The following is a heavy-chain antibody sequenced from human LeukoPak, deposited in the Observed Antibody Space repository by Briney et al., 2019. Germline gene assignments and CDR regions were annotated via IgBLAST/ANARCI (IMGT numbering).Heavy chain of an antibody. D-gene: IGHD2-15*01. CDR1: GGSISNSTYY. CDR3: ARSATLRPNFDY. CDR2: IYYSGST. J-gene: IGHJ4*02. Sequence: SETLSLTCTVSGGSISNSTYYWGWIRQPPGKGLEWIGSIYYSGSTHYSPALKTRVTISVDTAKNQFSLKLSSVTAADAAVYFCARSATLRPNFDYWGQGTLVTVSS. V-gene: IGHV4-39*07.